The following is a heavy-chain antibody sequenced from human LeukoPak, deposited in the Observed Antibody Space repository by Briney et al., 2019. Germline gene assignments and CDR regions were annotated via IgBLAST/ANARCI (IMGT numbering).Heavy chain of an antibody. Sequence: GGSLRLSCAASGFTFSNCWMHWVRQAPRKGLEWVSRIQSDGRTTTYADSVKGRFTISRDNAKNTLYLQLNSLRAEDTAVYYCAKTRHDISILDSWGQGTLVTVSS. CDR1: GFTFSNCW. J-gene: IGHJ4*02. V-gene: IGHV3-74*01. CDR3: AKTRHDISILDS. CDR2: IQSDGRTT. D-gene: IGHD6-6*01.